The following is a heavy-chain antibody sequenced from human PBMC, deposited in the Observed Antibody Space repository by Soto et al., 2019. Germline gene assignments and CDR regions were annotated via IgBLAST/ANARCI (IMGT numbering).Heavy chain of an antibody. CDR1: GFTFSSYG. CDR2: IWYDGSNK. CDR3: ARGVRFLEWLLGYGMDV. J-gene: IGHJ6*02. D-gene: IGHD3-3*01. Sequence: GGSLRLSCAASGFTFSSYGMHWVRQAPGKGLEWVAVIWYDGSNKYYADSVKGRFTISRDNSKNTLYLQMNSLRAEDTAVYHCARGVRFLEWLLGYGMDVWGQGTTVTVSS. V-gene: IGHV3-33*01.